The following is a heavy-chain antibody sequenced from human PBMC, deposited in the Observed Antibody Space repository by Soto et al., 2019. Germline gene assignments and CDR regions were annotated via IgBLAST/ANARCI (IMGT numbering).Heavy chain of an antibody. CDR1: GFTFDDYA. Sequence: PGGSLRLSCAASGFTFDDYAMHWVRQAPGKGLEWVSGISWNSGSIGYADSVKGRFTISRDNAKNSLYLQMNSLRAEDTALYYCAKEVVDSSGWYSWWPFDYWGQGTLVTVSS. CDR3: AKEVVDSSGWYSWWPFDY. CDR2: ISWNSGSI. D-gene: IGHD6-19*01. V-gene: IGHV3-9*01. J-gene: IGHJ4*02.